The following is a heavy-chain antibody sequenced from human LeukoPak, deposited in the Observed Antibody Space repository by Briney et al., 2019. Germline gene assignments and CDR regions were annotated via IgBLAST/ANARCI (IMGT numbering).Heavy chain of an antibody. CDR1: GFTFSSYS. V-gene: IGHV3-48*02. D-gene: IGHD3-16*01. J-gene: IGHJ6*02. CDR3: ERDSSYGPGEGWYYYYGMDV. Sequence: GSLRLSCAASGFTFSSYSMNWVRQAPGKGLEWVSYISRSSSTIYYADSVKGRFTISRDNAKNSLYLQMNSLRDEGTAVYYCERDSSYGPGEGWYYYYGMDVWGQGTTVTVSS. CDR2: ISRSSSTI.